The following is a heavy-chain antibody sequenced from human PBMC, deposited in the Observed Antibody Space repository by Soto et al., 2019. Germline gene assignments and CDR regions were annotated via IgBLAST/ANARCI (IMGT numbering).Heavy chain of an antibody. D-gene: IGHD2-2*01. Sequence: QVQLVESGGGVVQPGRSLRLSCAASGFTFSSYAMNWVRQAPGKGLEWVALISYDGSNKYYADSVKGRFTISRDSYKNTLYLKMNSMRAADTAVYYCGRCSSTSCHLGSDYWGQGTLVTVSS. CDR1: GFTFSSYA. CDR2: ISYDGSNK. J-gene: IGHJ4*02. V-gene: IGHV3-30-3*01. CDR3: GRCSSTSCHLGSDY.